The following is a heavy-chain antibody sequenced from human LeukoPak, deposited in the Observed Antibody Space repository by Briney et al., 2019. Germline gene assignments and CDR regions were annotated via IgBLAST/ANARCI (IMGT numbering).Heavy chain of an antibody. D-gene: IGHD1-1*01. CDR1: GFTFSSYG. CDR2: ISSSGTSI. V-gene: IGHV3-48*04. Sequence: GGSLRLSCAASGFTFSSYGMHWVRQAPGKGLEWVSYISSSGTSIYYADSVKGRFTISRDNAKNSLYLQMNSLRAEDTAVYYCAALTIRYNYDKGTFDYWGQGTLVTVSS. J-gene: IGHJ4*02. CDR3: AALTIRYNYDKGTFDY.